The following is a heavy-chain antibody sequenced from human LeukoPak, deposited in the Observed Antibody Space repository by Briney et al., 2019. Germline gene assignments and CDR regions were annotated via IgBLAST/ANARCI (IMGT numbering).Heavy chain of an antibody. V-gene: IGHV3-23*01. D-gene: IGHD3-22*01. CDR1: GFTFSSYG. Sequence: GGTLRLSCAASGFTFSSYGMSWVRQAPGKGLEWVSAISGSGGSTYYADSVKGRFTISRDNSKNTLYLQMNSPRAEDTAVYYCAKDHSLYYYDSKGAFDIWGQGTMVTVSS. CDR2: ISGSGGST. J-gene: IGHJ3*02. CDR3: AKDHSLYYYDSKGAFDI.